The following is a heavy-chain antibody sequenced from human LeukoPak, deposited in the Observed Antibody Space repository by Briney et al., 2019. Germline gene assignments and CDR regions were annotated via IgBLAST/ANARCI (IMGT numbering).Heavy chain of an antibody. D-gene: IGHD3-22*01. CDR3: AKDSQDSSGYYSYFDY. V-gene: IGHV1-69*04. CDR1: GYTFTSYG. J-gene: IGHJ4*02. CDR2: IIPIFGIA. Sequence: SVKVSCKASGYTFTSYGISWVRQAPGQGLEWMGRIIPIFGIANSAQKFQGRVTITADKSTNTAYMELSSLRSEDTALYYCAKDSQDSSGYYSYFDYWGQGTLVTVSS.